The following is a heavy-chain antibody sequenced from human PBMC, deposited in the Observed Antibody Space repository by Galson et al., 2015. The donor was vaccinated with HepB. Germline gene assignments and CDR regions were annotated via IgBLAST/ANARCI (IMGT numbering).Heavy chain of an antibody. Sequence: LRLSCAASGFTFSKGWMSWVRQAPGKGLEWVGRINTKIDGATTDYAAPVKGRFTISRDDSKDTLYLQMNSLKTDDTAVYYCATQARWSFDYWGQGTLVTVSS. J-gene: IGHJ4*02. CDR3: ATQARWSFDY. CDR2: INTKIDGATT. V-gene: IGHV3-15*01. CDR1: GFTFSKGW. D-gene: IGHD4-23*01.